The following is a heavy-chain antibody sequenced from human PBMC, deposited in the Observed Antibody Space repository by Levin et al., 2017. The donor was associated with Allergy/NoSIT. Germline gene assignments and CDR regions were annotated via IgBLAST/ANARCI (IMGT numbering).Heavy chain of an antibody. CDR1: GFTLGNYW. V-gene: IGHV3-7*01. Sequence: GGSLRLSCGASGFTLGNYWMSWVRQAPGKGLEWVASIKQDGDEKYYVDSVKGRFTISRDNAKNSLYLQMNNLRAEDTAVYYCARDPGGYDYWGQGTLVTASS. D-gene: IGHD4-23*01. CDR3: ARDPGGYDY. CDR2: IKQDGDEK. J-gene: IGHJ4*02.